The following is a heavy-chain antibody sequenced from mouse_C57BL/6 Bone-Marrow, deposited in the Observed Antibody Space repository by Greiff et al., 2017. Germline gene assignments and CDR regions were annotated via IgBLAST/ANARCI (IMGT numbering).Heavy chain of an antibody. CDR3: TRDGYYDY. Sequence: QVQLQQSGAELVRPGASVTLSCKASGYTFTDYEMHWVKQTPVHGLEWIGAIDPETGGTAYNQKFKGKAILTADQSSSTAYMELRSLTSEDSAVYYCTRDGYYDYWGQGTTLTVSS. D-gene: IGHD2-3*01. CDR2: IDPETGGT. J-gene: IGHJ2*01. CDR1: GYTFTDYE. V-gene: IGHV1-15*01.